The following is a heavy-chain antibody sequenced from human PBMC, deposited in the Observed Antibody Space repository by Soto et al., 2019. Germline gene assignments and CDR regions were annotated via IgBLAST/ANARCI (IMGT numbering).Heavy chain of an antibody. J-gene: IGHJ4*02. V-gene: IGHV3-30*18. CDR1: GFTFSSYG. CDR2: ISYDGSNK. D-gene: IGHD1-26*01. Sequence: GESLKISCAASGFTFSSYGMHWVRQAPGKGLEWVAVISYDGSNKYYADSVKGRFTISRDNSKNTLYLQMNSLRAEDTAVYYCAKDLDPELPEARVDYWGQGTLVTVSS. CDR3: AKDLDPELPEARVDY.